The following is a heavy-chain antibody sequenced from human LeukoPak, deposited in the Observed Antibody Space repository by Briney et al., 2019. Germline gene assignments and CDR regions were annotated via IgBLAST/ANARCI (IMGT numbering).Heavy chain of an antibody. J-gene: IGHJ4*02. V-gene: IGHV3-74*01. D-gene: IGHD1-1*01. Sequence: GGSLRHSCAASGFTFSNYWVHWVRQTPEKGLVWVSRIGTDGAYTSSADSVKGRFTMSRDNAKNTLYLQMNSLRVEDTAVYYCVRDGQELAFDKWGQGTLVTVSS. CDR1: GFTFSNYW. CDR3: VRDGQELAFDK. CDR2: IGTDGAYT.